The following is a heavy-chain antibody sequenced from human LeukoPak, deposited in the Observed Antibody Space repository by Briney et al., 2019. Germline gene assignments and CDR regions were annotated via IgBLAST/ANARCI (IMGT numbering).Heavy chain of an antibody. Sequence: PGGSLRLSCAASGFTFSSYGMHWARQAPGKGLEWVAVIWYDGSNKYYADSVKGRFTISRDNSKNTLYLQMNSLRAEDTAVYYCARDKDYYDSSGYYDYWGQGTLVTVSS. CDR2: IWYDGSNK. V-gene: IGHV3-33*01. J-gene: IGHJ4*02. CDR3: ARDKDYYDSSGYYDY. D-gene: IGHD3-22*01. CDR1: GFTFSSYG.